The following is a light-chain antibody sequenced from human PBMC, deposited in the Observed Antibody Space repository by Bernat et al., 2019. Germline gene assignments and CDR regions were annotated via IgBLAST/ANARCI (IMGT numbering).Light chain of an antibody. CDR2: GNS. CDR3: QSYDNTLTCWV. CDR1: SSNIGAGHA. Sequence: QSVLTQPPSVSGAPGQRVAISCTGSSSNIGAGHAVHWYQQFQGTAPKLLIYGNSNRPSGVPDRFSGSNSGTSASLAITGLQAEDEADYYCQSYDNTLTCWVFGGGTKLTVL. J-gene: IGLJ3*02. V-gene: IGLV1-40*01.